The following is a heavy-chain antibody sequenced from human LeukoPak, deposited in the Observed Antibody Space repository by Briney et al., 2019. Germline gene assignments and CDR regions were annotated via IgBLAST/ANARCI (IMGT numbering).Heavy chain of an antibody. Sequence: SETLSLTCAVYGGSFSGYYWSWIRQPPGEGLEWIGEINHSGSTNYNPSLKSRVTISVNTSKNQFSLKLSSVTAADTAVYYCARGKGSGWLGWYFDLWGRGTLVTVSS. CDR2: INHSGST. CDR1: GGSFSGYY. CDR3: ARGKGSGWLGWYFDL. J-gene: IGHJ2*01. D-gene: IGHD6-19*01. V-gene: IGHV4-34*01.